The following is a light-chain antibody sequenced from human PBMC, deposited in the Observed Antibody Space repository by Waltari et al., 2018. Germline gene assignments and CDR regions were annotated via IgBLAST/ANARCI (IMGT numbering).Light chain of an antibody. J-gene: IGLJ3*02. Sequence: QLVLTQSPSASASLGASVKLTCTLSSGHSHYAIACHQQQPDKGPRYLMKVNSDGSHTKEDGIPDRFSGSSSGAERYLTISSLQSDDEADYYCQTWGTGIRVFGGGTKLTVL. CDR3: QTWGTGIRV. CDR2: VNSDGSH. CDR1: SGHSHYA. V-gene: IGLV4-69*01.